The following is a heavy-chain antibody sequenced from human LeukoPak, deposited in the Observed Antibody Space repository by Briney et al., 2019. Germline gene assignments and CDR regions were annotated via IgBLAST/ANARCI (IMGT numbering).Heavy chain of an antibody. V-gene: IGHV3-21*01. J-gene: IGHJ5*02. CDR1: GFTFNTYY. D-gene: IGHD1-14*01. CDR3: ARGSLGRTVLNCFGT. Sequence: GSLRLTCAASGFTFNTYYMNWVRQAPGRGLEWVSSISTSSTYIYYADSVKGRFTISRDNAENSLYLQMNSLTAEDTAVYFCARGSLGRTVLNCFGTWGQGTLVTVSS. CDR2: ISTSSTYI.